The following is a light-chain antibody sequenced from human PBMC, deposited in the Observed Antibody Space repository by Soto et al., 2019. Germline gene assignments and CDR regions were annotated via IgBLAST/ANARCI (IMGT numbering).Light chain of an antibody. CDR3: QKYNSAPRT. V-gene: IGKV1-27*01. CDR1: QGIRKY. J-gene: IGKJ1*01. Sequence: DIQMTQSPSSLSASLGDRVTISCRASQGIRKYLAWYQQKPGKVPQLLIFGASTLQSGVPSRFSGSGSGTDFTLTISSLQPEDVATYYCQKYNSAPRTFGPGTKVDIK. CDR2: GAS.